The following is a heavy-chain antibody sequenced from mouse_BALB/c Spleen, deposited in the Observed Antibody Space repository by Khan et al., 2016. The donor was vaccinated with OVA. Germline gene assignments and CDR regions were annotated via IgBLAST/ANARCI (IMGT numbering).Heavy chain of an antibody. J-gene: IGHJ3*01. D-gene: IGHD1-1*01. CDR3: TRLAYYYKSEGFAY. CDR1: GFTFSTYG. CDR2: ISSGGSYT. V-gene: IGHV5-6*01. Sequence: EVELVESGGDLVKPGGSLKLSCATSGFTFSTYGMSWVRQTPDKRLEWVAAISSGGSYTYYPGSVKGRFTISRDNANNTLYLQMSSLKSEATAIYYCTRLAYYYKSEGFAYWGQGTLVTVSA.